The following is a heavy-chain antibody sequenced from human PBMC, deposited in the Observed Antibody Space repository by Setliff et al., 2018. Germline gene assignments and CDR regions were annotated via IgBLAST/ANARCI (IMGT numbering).Heavy chain of an antibody. D-gene: IGHD3-9*01. CDR1: GFTFSSYG. CDR3: AKDSLLRYFACFLVYFDY. J-gene: IGHJ4*02. Sequence: GGSLRLSCAASGFTFSSYGMHWVRQAPGKGLEWVAFIRYDGSNKYYADSVKGRFTISRDNSKNTLYLQMNSLRAEDTAVYYCAKDSLLRYFACFLVYFDYWGQGTLVTVSS. V-gene: IGHV3-30*02. CDR2: IRYDGSNK.